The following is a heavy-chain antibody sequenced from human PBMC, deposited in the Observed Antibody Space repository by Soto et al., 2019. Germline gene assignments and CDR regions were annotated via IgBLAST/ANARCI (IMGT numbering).Heavy chain of an antibody. CDR1: GYTFTSYG. V-gene: IGHV1-2*04. CDR2: INPNSGGT. J-gene: IGHJ4*02. Sequence: ASVKVSCKASGYTFTSYGISWVRQAPGQGLEWMGWINPNSGGTNYAQKFQGWVTMTRDTSISTAYMELSRLRSDDTAVYYCARSTFDWLLYDYWGQGTLVTVSS. CDR3: ARSTFDWLLYDY. D-gene: IGHD3-9*01.